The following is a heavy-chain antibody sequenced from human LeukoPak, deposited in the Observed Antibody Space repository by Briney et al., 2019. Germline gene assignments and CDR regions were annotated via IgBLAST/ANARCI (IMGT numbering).Heavy chain of an antibody. CDR1: GFTFSSYG. J-gene: IGHJ4*02. V-gene: IGHV3-30*18. Sequence: PGGSLRLSCAASGFTFSSYGMHWVRQAPGKGLEWVAVISYDGSNKYYADSVKGRFTISRDNSKNTLYLQMNSLRAEDTAVYYCAKSYYEFDYWGQGTLVTVSS. CDR2: ISYDGSNK. CDR3: AKSYYEFDY. D-gene: IGHD3-16*01.